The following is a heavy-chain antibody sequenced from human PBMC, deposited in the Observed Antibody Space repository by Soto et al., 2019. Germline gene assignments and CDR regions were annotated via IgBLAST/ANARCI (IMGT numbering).Heavy chain of an antibody. CDR3: ARDHDYDFWSGFRDSYYYYGMDV. CDR2: ISGSGGST. V-gene: IGHV3-23*01. CDR1: GFTFSSYA. D-gene: IGHD3-3*01. J-gene: IGHJ6*02. Sequence: GGSLRLSCAASGFTFSSYAMSWVRQAPGKGLEWVSAISGSGGSTYYADSVKGRFTISRDDSKNTLYLQMNSLRAEDTAVYYCARDHDYDFWSGFRDSYYYYGMDVWGQGTTVTVSS.